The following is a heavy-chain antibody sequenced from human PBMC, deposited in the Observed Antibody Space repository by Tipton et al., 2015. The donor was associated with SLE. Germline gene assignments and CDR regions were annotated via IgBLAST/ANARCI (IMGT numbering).Heavy chain of an antibody. J-gene: IGHJ4*02. Sequence: LSLTCTVSGGSIRSGGHYWSWIRQSPGKGLEWIGEINPGGSGNYNPSLKSRVSISADTSKNQLFLEMTSVTAADTAIYYCARPFKNYWGQGTLVTVSS. CDR1: GGSIRSGGHY. D-gene: IGHD2/OR15-2a*01. CDR2: INPGGSG. V-gene: IGHV4-39*07. CDR3: ARPFKNY.